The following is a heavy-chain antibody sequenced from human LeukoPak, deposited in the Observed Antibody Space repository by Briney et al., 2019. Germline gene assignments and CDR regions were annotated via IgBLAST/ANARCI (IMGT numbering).Heavy chain of an antibody. CDR3: ARAGDYGDRDYFDC. CDR1: GGSISSGGYY. D-gene: IGHD4-17*01. V-gene: IGHV4-31*03. CDR2: IYYSGST. J-gene: IGHJ4*02. Sequence: PSQTLSLTCTVSGGSISSGGYYWSWIRQHPGKGLEWIGYIYYSGSTYYNPSLKSRVTISVDTSKNQFSLKLSSVTAADTAVYYCARAGDYGDRDYFDCWGQGTLVTVSS.